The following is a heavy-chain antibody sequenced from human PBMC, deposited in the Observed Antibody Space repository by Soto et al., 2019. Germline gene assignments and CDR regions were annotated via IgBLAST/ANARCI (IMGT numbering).Heavy chain of an antibody. CDR1: RFTFSSYS. Sequence: GGSLRLSCAASRFTFSSYSMNWVRQAPGKGLEWVSSISTSSSHIYYADSMKGRFTISRDNAKNSVFLQMNSLRAEDTAVYYCARGRGLGGTTLDYWGQGTLVTVSS. CDR2: ISTSSSHI. J-gene: IGHJ4*02. CDR3: ARGRGLGGTTLDY. V-gene: IGHV3-21*01. D-gene: IGHD1-7*01.